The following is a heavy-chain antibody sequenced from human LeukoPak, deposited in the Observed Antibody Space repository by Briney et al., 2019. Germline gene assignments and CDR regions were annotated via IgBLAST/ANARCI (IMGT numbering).Heavy chain of an antibody. D-gene: IGHD6-6*01. CDR1: GFTFTTYA. Sequence: TGGSLRLSCAASGFTFTTYAMHWVRQAPGKGLEWVAFISSDGRIQYYAYSVKGRFTISRDNSKNTLFLQMNGLRDEDTAVYYCDPHDSASQFWGQGTLVTVSS. J-gene: IGHJ4*02. CDR3: DPHDSASQF. CDR2: ISSDGRIQ. V-gene: IGHV3-30*04.